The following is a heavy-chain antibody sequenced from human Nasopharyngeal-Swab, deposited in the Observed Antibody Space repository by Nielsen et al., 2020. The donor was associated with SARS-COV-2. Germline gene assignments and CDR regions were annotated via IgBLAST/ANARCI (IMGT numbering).Heavy chain of an antibody. CDR2: IESDGSNT. CDR1: GFSFSTSW. J-gene: IGHJ6*02. CDR3: VRDNYYTMDV. Sequence: GESLKISCAASGFSFSTSWMPWVRQGPGKGLVWVSRIESDGSNTIYADSVRGRFTISRDNAQNTLYLQMNGLRAEDTAVYYCVRDNYYTMDVWGQGTTVTVSS. V-gene: IGHV3-74*01.